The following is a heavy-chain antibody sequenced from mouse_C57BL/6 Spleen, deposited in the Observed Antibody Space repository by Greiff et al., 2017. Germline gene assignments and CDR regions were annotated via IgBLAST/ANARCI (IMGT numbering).Heavy chain of an antibody. CDR1: GYTFTSYW. J-gene: IGHJ2*01. V-gene: IGHV1-59*01. Sequence: QVQLQQPGAELVRPGTSVKLSCKASGYTFTSYWMHWVKQRPGQGLEWIGVIDPSVSYTNYNQKFKGKATLTVDTTASTAYMQLSSLTSEDSAVYNCARGGVITTVVDYWGQGTTLTVSS. CDR3: ARGGVITTVVDY. D-gene: IGHD1-1*01. CDR2: IDPSVSYT.